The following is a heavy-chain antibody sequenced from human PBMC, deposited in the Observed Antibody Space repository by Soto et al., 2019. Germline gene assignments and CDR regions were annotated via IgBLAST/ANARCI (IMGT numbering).Heavy chain of an antibody. CDR3: AKVSEGSMITFGGVIAY. CDR1: GFTFSTYG. D-gene: IGHD3-16*02. Sequence: QVQLVESGGGVVQPGRSLRLSCAASGFTFSTYGMHWVRQAPGKGLEWVAVRSFDGNIQYYADSVKGRFTISRDNSKNTLYLQMDSLRAEDTAVYYCAKVSEGSMITFGGVIAYWGQGTLVTVSS. J-gene: IGHJ4*02. V-gene: IGHV3-30*18. CDR2: RSFDGNIQ.